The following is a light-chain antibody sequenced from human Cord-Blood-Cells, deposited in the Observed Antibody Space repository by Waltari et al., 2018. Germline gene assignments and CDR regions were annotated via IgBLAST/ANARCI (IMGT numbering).Light chain of an antibody. CDR3: QQYNNWPPLFT. Sequence: EIVMTQSPATLSVSPGERATLSCRASQSVSSNLAWYQQKPGQAPRLLIYGASTRATSSPARFSGIGSGTDITLTISSLQSEDFAVYYCQQYNNWPPLFTFGPGTKVDIK. CDR1: QSVSSN. CDR2: GAS. J-gene: IGKJ3*01. V-gene: IGKV3-15*01.